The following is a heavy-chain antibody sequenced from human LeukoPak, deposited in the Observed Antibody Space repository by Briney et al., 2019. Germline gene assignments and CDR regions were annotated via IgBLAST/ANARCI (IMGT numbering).Heavy chain of an antibody. CDR2: ISAYNGNT. CDR3: ARDFAEKAAAGLAVDY. J-gene: IGHJ4*02. V-gene: IGHV1-18*01. Sequence: ASVKVSCKASGYTFTSYGISWVRQAPAQGLEWMGGISAYNGNTNYAQKLQGRVTMTTDTSTSKAYMELRSLRSDDTAVYYCARDFAEKAAAGLAVDYWGQGTLVTVSS. CDR1: GYTFTSYG. D-gene: IGHD6-13*01.